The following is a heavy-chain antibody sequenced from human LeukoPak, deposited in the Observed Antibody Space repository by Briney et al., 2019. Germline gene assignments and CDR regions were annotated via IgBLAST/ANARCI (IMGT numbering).Heavy chain of an antibody. V-gene: IGHV1-2*02. CDR2: INPNSGGT. CDR1: GYTFTGYY. D-gene: IGHD3-3*01. J-gene: IGHJ3*02. Sequence: ASVKVSCKASGYTFTGYYMHWVRQAPGQGLEWMGWINPNSGGTNYAQKFQGRVTMTRDTSISTAYMELSRLRSDDTAVYYCARDRGFYDFWSGSVSRAFDIWGQGTMVTVSS. CDR3: ARDRGFYDFWSGSVSRAFDI.